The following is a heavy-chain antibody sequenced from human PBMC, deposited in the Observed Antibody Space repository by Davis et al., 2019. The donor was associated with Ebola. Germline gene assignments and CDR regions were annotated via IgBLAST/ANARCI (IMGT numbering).Heavy chain of an antibody. Sequence: PGGSLRLSCAASGFTFDDYAMHWVRQAPGKGLEWVSLISGDGGSTYYADSVKGRFTISRDNAKNSLYLQMNSLRAEDTALYYCAKDISIAVAAGRGYGMDVWGQGTTVTVSS. CDR2: ISGDGGST. D-gene: IGHD6-19*01. J-gene: IGHJ6*02. CDR3: AKDISIAVAAGRGYGMDV. V-gene: IGHV3-43*02. CDR1: GFTFDDYA.